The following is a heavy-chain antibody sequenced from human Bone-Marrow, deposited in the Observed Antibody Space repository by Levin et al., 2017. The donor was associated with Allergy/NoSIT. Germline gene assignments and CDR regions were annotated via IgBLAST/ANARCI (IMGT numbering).Heavy chain of an antibody. CDR1: GGSISSSSYY. V-gene: IGHV4-39*07. CDR3: ARDIPPRLYSGYDSYYYYGMDV. Sequence: SSETLSLTCTVSGGSISSSSYYWGWIRQPPGKGLEWIGSIYYSGSTYYNPSLKSRVTISVDTSKNQFSLKLSSVTAADTAVYYCARDIPPRLYSGYDSYYYYGMDVWGQGTTVTVSS. CDR2: IYYSGST. D-gene: IGHD5-12*01. J-gene: IGHJ6*02.